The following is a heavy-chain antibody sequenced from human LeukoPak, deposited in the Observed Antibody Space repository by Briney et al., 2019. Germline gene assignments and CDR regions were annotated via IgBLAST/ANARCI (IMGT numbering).Heavy chain of an antibody. CDR3: ARVGSSGSYGY. V-gene: IGHV3-48*01. CDR1: GFTFSSYA. Sequence: PGGSLRLSCAASGFTFSSYAMSWVRQAPGKGLEWVSYISSSSTIYYADSVKGRFTISRDNAKNSLYLQMNSLRAEDTAVYYCARVGSSGSYGYWGQGTLVTVSS. D-gene: IGHD3-22*01. CDR2: ISSSSTI. J-gene: IGHJ4*02.